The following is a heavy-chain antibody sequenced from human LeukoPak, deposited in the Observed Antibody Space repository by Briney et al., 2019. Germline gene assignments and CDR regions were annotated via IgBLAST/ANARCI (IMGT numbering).Heavy chain of an antibody. J-gene: IGHJ1*01. CDR3: ARVDDI. Sequence: SETLSLTCTISGGSISGSSYYWGWIRQPPGKGLEWIGSIYYSGNTYYNPSLKSRVTISVDTSKNQFSLKLSSVTAADTAVYYCARVDDIWGQGTLVTVSS. CDR1: GGSISGSSYY. V-gene: IGHV4-39*01. CDR2: IYYSGNT.